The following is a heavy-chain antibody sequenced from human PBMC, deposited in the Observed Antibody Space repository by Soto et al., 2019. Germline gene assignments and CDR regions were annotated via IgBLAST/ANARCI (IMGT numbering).Heavy chain of an antibody. D-gene: IGHD6-13*01. CDR3: GREGQQLAQEKYYQFNGMDV. CDR1: GFTFSDYG. Sequence: QVQLVQSGAEVKKPGASVKVSCKASGFTFSDYGLSWVRQAPGQPLEWRGWISGDNINSKYSQKFQGRLTMTTDTSTATASMELRSLTSDDTAVYYCGREGQQLAQEKYYQFNGMDVWGQGTTVTVSS. J-gene: IGHJ6*02. V-gene: IGHV1-18*01. CDR2: ISGDNINS.